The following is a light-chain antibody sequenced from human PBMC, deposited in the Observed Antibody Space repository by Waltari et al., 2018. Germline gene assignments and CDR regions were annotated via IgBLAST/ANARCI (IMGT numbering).Light chain of an antibody. CDR2: DVS. CDR3: SSYTSSSSRV. V-gene: IGLV2-14*01. J-gene: IGLJ1*01. Sequence: QSALTQPASVSGSPGQSITISCTGTSSDIGGYNYVSWYQQHPGKAPKLMIYDVSKRPSGVSNRFSGSKSGNTVSLTISGLQTVDEADYYCSSYTSSSSRVFGTGTKVTVV. CDR1: SSDIGGYNY.